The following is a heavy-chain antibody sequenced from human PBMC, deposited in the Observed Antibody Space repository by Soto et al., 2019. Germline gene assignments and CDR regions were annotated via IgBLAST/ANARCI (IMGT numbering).Heavy chain of an antibody. V-gene: IGHV1-18*01. CDR3: ARGVVGATDIWFDP. D-gene: IGHD1-26*01. CDR1: GYTFTSYG. CDR2: ISAYNGNT. Sequence: AAVKVSCKPSGYTFTSYGISWVRQAPGQGREWMGWISAYNGNTNYAQKLQGRVTMTTDTATSTAYMELRSLRSDDTAVYYCARGVVGATDIWFDPWGQGTLVTVSS. J-gene: IGHJ5*02.